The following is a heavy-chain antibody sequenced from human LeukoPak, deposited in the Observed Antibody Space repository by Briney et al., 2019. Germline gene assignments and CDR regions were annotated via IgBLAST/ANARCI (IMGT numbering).Heavy chain of an antibody. CDR2: IYYSGST. Sequence: SETLSLTCTVSGGSISSYYWSWIRQPPGKGLKWIGYIYYSGSTNYNPSLKSRVTISVDTSKNQFSLKLSSVTAADTAVYYCARYTYGDYGIHYYYMDVWGKGTTVTVSS. D-gene: IGHD4-17*01. CDR1: GGSISSYY. J-gene: IGHJ6*03. V-gene: IGHV4-59*08. CDR3: ARYTYGDYGIHYYYMDV.